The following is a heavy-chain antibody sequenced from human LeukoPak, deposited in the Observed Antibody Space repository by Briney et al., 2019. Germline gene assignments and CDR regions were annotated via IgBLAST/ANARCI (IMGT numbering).Heavy chain of an antibody. D-gene: IGHD2-2*01. J-gene: IGHJ2*01. CDR1: GGSISSYY. CDR3: ARVLIVVVPAADWYFDL. V-gene: IGHV4-4*07. CDR2: IYPSGST. Sequence: SETLSLTCTVSGGSISSYYWSWIRQPAGKGLEWIGRIYPSGSTNYNPSLKSRVTMSVDTSKNQFSLKLSSVTAADTAVYYCARVLIVVVPAADWYFDLWGRGTLVTVSS.